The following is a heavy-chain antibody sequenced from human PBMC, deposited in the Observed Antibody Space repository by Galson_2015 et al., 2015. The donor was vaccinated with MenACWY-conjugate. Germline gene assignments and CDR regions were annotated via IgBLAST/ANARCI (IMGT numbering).Heavy chain of an antibody. J-gene: IGHJ4*02. Sequence: SLRLSCAASGFTFSSYWMSWVRQAPGKGLEWVANIKQDGSEKYYVDSVKGRFTISRDNAKNSLYLQMNSLRAEDTAVYYCAREGPVVITGVRYYYYSFDSWGQGTLVTVSS. D-gene: IGHD3-22*01. CDR1: GFTFSSYW. CDR3: AREGPVVITGVRYYYYSFDS. CDR2: IKQDGSEK. V-gene: IGHV3-7*03.